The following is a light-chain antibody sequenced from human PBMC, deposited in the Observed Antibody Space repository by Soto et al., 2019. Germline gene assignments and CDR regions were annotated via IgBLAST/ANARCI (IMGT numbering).Light chain of an antibody. CDR3: CSYAGSYTV. Sequence: QLVLTQPRSVSGSPGQSVTISCTGTSSDVGGYNYVSWYQQHPGTAPKLMIYDVSKRPSGVPDRFSGSKSGNTASLTISGVQAEDEADYHWCSYAGSYTVFGGGTKLTVL. CDR1: SSDVGGYNY. J-gene: IGLJ2*01. CDR2: DVS. V-gene: IGLV2-11*01.